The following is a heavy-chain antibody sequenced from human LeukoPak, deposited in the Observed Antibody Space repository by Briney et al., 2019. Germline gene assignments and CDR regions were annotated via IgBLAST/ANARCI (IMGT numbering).Heavy chain of an antibody. J-gene: IGHJ4*02. CDR3: ARLIPGSSSWIFDY. V-gene: IGHV4-59*08. CDR1: GGSISSYY. Sequence: SETLPLTCTVSGGSISSYYWSWIRQPPGKGLEWIGYINYSGSTNYNPSLKSRVTISVDTSKNQFSLKLSSVTAADTAVYYCARLIPGSSSWIFDYWGQGTLVTVSS. CDR2: INYSGST. D-gene: IGHD6-13*01.